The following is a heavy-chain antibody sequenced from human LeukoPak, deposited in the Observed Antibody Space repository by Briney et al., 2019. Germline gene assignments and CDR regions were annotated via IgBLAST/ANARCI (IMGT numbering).Heavy chain of an antibody. J-gene: IGHJ4*02. V-gene: IGHV3-48*01. D-gene: IGHD4-17*01. CDR1: GFTFSSYS. Sequence: PGGSLRLSCAASGFTFSSYSMNWVRQAPGKGLKWISYISSDSSTIYYADSVKGRFTISRDNSKNTLYLQMNSLRAEDTAVYYCAKDGATVTTYFDYWGQGTLVTVSS. CDR3: AKDGATVTTYFDY. CDR2: ISSDSSTI.